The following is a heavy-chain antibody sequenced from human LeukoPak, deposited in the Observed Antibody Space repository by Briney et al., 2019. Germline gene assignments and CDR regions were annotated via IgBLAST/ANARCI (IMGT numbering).Heavy chain of an antibody. D-gene: IGHD3-10*01. CDR1: GGSINNYY. CDR2: IYYSGTA. CDR3: SSEESKERGASWFDP. Sequence: SETLSLTCTVSGGSINNYYWSWIRHPPAKGLEWVGCIYYSGTANYNPSLTSRVPISVGTSKNQFSLKLNSLTAADPAVYYCSSEESKERGASWFDPWGQGTLVTVSP. J-gene: IGHJ5*02. V-gene: IGHV4-59*13.